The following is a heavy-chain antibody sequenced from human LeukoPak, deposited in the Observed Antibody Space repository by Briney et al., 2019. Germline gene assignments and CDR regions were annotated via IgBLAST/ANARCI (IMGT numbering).Heavy chain of an antibody. D-gene: IGHD3-10*01. CDR2: ISYDGSNK. V-gene: IGHV3-30*18. CDR1: GFTFSSYS. CDR3: AKCTMVRGGPLDY. Sequence: GGSLRLSCAASGFTFSSYSMNWVRQAPGKGLEWVAVISYDGSNKYYADSVKGRFTISRDNSKNTLYLQMNSLRAEDTAVYYCAKCTMVRGGPLDYWGQGTLVTVSS. J-gene: IGHJ4*02.